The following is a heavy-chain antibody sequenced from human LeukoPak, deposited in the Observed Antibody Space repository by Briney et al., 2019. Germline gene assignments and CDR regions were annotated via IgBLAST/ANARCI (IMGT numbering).Heavy chain of an antibody. Sequence: PGGSLRLSCAASGFTFSSYAMHWVRQAPGKGLEYVSAISSNGGSTYYANSVKGRFTISRDNSKNTLYLQMGSLRAEDMAVYYCARDRWELRNVLDIGGQGTMVTVSS. V-gene: IGHV3-64*01. J-gene: IGHJ3*02. D-gene: IGHD1-26*01. CDR2: ISSNGGST. CDR3: ARDRWELRNVLDI. CDR1: GFTFSSYA.